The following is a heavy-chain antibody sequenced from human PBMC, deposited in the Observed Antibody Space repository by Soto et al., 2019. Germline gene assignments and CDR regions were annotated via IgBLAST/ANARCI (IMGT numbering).Heavy chain of an antibody. D-gene: IGHD2-21*02. CDR3: AIQFFGGHCPMPWPS. CDR2: ISSSSSYI. V-gene: IGHV3-21*01. J-gene: IGHJ5*02. CDR1: GFTFSSYN. Sequence: EVQLVESGGGLVKPGGSLRLSCEASGFTFSSYNMNWVRQAPGKGLEWVSSISSSSSYIYYADSVKGRFTLSRDNAKNPLSLQMTRLTAPDTALYFCAIQFFGGHCPMPWPSWGQGTLLTLSS.